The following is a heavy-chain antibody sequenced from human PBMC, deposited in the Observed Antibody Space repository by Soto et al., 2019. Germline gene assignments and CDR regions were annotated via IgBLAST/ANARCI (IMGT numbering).Heavy chain of an antibody. CDR2: ISGSGGST. Sequence: KGLEWVSAISGSGGSTYYADSVKGRFTISRDNSKNTLYLQMNSLRAEDTAVYYCAKDRHIVATHAFDIWGQGTIVTVSS. D-gene: IGHD5-12*01. CDR3: AKDRHIVATHAFDI. J-gene: IGHJ3*02. V-gene: IGHV3-23*01.